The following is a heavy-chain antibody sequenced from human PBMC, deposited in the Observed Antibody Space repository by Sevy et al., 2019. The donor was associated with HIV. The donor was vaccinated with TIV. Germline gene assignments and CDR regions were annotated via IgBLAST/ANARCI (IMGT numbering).Heavy chain of an antibody. Sequence: GGSLRLSCAASGFTVSSNYMSWVRQAPGKGLEWVSVIYSGGSTYYADSVKGRFTISRDNSKNTQYLQMNSLRAEDTAVYYCARDSPPLWGELSFGMDVWGQGTTVTVSS. J-gene: IGHJ6*02. V-gene: IGHV3-53*01. CDR2: IYSGGST. CDR3: ARDSPPLWGELSFGMDV. CDR1: GFTVSSNY. D-gene: IGHD3-16*02.